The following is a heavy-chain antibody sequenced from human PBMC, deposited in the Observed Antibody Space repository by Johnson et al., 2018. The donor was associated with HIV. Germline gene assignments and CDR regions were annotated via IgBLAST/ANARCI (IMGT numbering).Heavy chain of an antibody. CDR1: GFTFTNYA. CDR2: ISYDGSNK. J-gene: IGHJ3*02. D-gene: IGHD3-10*01. V-gene: IGHV3-30-3*01. CDR3: CYGSGTYDGPAFDI. Sequence: QVQLVESGGGVVQPGRSLRLSCAASGFTFTNYAMYWVRQAPGKGLEWVGFISYDGSNKYFTDSVRGRFTISRDNSKNTLYLQMNSLIPEDTAVYYCCYGSGTYDGPAFDIWGQGTVVIVSS.